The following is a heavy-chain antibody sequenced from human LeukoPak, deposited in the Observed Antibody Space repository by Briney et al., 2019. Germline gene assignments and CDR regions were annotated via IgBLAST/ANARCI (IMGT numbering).Heavy chain of an antibody. CDR2: IYSGGST. CDR1: GFTVSNNY. D-gene: IGHD2-15*01. V-gene: IGHV3-53*01. Sequence: PGGSLRLSCVVSGFTVSNNYMSWVRQAPRKGLEWVSLIYSGGSTYYADSVKGRFTISRDNSKNTLYLQMNSLRAEDTAVYYCAKANVVAAMADWFDPWGQGTLVTVSS. CDR3: AKANVVAAMADWFDP. J-gene: IGHJ5*02.